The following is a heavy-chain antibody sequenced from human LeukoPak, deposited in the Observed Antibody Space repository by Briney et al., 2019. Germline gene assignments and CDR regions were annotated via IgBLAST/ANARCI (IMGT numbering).Heavy chain of an antibody. Sequence: SVKVSCKASGGTFSSHAISRVRQAPGQGLEWMGGITPMFGTAKYAQKFQGRVTITADESTSTDYMELSSLRSEDTAVYYCARDSSEFRSLIPHWGQGTLVTVSS. CDR2: ITPMFGTA. V-gene: IGHV1-69*13. D-gene: IGHD2-21*01. CDR1: GGTFSSHA. J-gene: IGHJ1*01. CDR3: ARDSSEFRSLIPH.